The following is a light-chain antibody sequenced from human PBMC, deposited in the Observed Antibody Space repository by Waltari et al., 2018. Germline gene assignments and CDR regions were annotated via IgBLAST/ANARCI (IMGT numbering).Light chain of an antibody. CDR1: QSISGY. J-gene: IGKJ4*01. CDR3: QQSYRTPPLT. Sequence: DIQMTQSPSSLSASVGDRVTITCRASQSISGYLNWYQQKPGEAPKVLIYATSSLQSGVPSRVSGSGSGTDFTLTISSLQPEDFATYYCQQSYRTPPLTFGGGTKVEIK. V-gene: IGKV1-39*01. CDR2: ATS.